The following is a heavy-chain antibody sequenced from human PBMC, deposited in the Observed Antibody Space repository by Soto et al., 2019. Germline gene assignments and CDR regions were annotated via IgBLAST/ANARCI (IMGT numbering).Heavy chain of an antibody. CDR3: ARETGDAISMDV. V-gene: IGHV3-33*01. CDR2: IWYDGSNK. D-gene: IGHD2-21*01. J-gene: IGHJ6*02. CDR1: GFTFSSYG. Sequence: ESGGGVVQPGRSLRLSCAASGFTFSSYGMHWVRQAPGKGLEWVAVIWYDGSNKYYADSVKGRFTISRDNSKNTLYLQMNSLRAEDTAVYYCARETGDAISMDVWGQGTTVTVSS.